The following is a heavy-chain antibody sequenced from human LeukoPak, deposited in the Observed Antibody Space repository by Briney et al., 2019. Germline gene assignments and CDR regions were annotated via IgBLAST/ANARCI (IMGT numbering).Heavy chain of an antibody. J-gene: IGHJ4*02. V-gene: IGHV4-61*02. Sequence: SETLSLTCTVSGGSISSGSYYWSWIRQPAGKGLEWIGRIYTSGSTNYNPSLKSRVTISVDTSKNQFSLKLSSVTAADTAVYYCARGGYYDSSGYYDYWGQGTLVTVSS. CDR1: GGSISSGSYY. CDR3: ARGGYYDSSGYYDY. CDR2: IYTSGST. D-gene: IGHD3-22*01.